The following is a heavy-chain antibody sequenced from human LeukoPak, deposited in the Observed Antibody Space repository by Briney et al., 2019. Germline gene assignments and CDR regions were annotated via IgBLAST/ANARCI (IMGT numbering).Heavy chain of an antibody. J-gene: IGHJ5*02. CDR3: AKGVSDSGYPNWFDP. Sequence: GGSLRLSCAASGFTFSSYSMNWVRQAPGKGLEWVSAISGSGGSTYYADSVKGRFTISRDNFKNTLYLQMNSLRAEDTAVYYCAKGVSDSGYPNWFDPWGQGTLVTVSS. D-gene: IGHD5-12*01. CDR1: GFTFSSYS. V-gene: IGHV3-23*01. CDR2: ISGSGGST.